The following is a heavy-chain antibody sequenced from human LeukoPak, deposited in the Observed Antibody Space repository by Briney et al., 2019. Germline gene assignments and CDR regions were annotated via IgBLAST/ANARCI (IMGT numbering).Heavy chain of an antibody. V-gene: IGHV1-2*02. Sequence: ASVKVSCKASGYTFTGYYIHWVRQAPGQGLEWIAWINPNSGGTNRAQKFQGRVTMTSDTSTSTVYMELSRLRSDDTAVYYCARALDSVSYFDYWGQGTLVTVSS. CDR2: INPNSGGT. D-gene: IGHD2-21*01. CDR1: GYTFTGYY. CDR3: ARALDSVSYFDY. J-gene: IGHJ4*02.